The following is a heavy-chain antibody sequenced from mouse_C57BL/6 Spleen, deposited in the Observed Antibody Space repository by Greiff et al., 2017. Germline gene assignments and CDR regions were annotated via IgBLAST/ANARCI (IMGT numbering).Heavy chain of an antibody. Sequence: EVQLQQSGPELVKPGASVKISCKASGYTFTDYYMNWVKQSHGKSLEWIGDINPNNGGTSYNQKFKGKATLTVAKSSSTAYMELLSLTSEDSAVYYCAPIYYEYDGSPHFDYWGQGTTLTVSS. CDR1: GYTFTDYY. J-gene: IGHJ2*01. D-gene: IGHD2-4*01. V-gene: IGHV1-26*01. CDR3: APIYYEYDGSPHFDY. CDR2: INPNNGGT.